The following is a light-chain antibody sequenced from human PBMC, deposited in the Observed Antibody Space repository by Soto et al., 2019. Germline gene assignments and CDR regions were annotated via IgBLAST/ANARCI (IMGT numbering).Light chain of an antibody. J-gene: IGKJ4*01. Sequence: IVLTQSTGTLSLSPAETATRSCRASQSVSSTYVAWYQQKPGQAPRLLIYDASNRATGVPARFSGGGSGTDFTLTISRLEPEDFAVYYCQHYGNYFTFGGGTKVDIK. CDR2: DAS. CDR3: QHYGNYFT. CDR1: QSVSSTY. V-gene: IGKV3-20*01.